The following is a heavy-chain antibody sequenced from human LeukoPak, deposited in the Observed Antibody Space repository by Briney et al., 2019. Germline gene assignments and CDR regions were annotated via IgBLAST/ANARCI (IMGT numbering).Heavy chain of an antibody. CDR1: GGTFSSYA. Sequence: SVKVSCKASGGTFSSYAISWVRQAPGQGLEWMGRIIPILGIANYAQKFQGRVTITADKSTSTAYMELSSLRSEDTAVYYCARYRWGSYRKNRDYYYYGMDVWGQGTTVTVSS. D-gene: IGHD1-26*01. CDR3: ARYRWGSYRKNRDYYYYGMDV. V-gene: IGHV1-69*04. J-gene: IGHJ6*02. CDR2: IIPILGIA.